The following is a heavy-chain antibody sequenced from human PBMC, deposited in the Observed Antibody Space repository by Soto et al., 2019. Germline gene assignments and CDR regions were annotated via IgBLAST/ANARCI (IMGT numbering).Heavy chain of an antibody. CDR1: GGTFSSYA. V-gene: IGHV1-69*13. CDR3: ARVGAQDPAFDY. Sequence: ASVKVSCKASGGTFSSYAISWVLQAPGQGLEWMGGIIPIFGTANYAQKFQGRVTITADESTSTAYMELSSLRSEDTAVYYCARVGAQDPAFDYWGQGTLVTVSS. D-gene: IGHD1-26*01. J-gene: IGHJ4*02. CDR2: IIPIFGTA.